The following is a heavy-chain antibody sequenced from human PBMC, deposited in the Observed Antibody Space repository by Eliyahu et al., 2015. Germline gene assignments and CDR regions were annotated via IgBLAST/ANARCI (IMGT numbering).Heavy chain of an antibody. J-gene: IGHJ4*02. CDR1: GGXFSSYA. CDR3: ARAPLDGYNYGYYFDY. V-gene: IGHV1-69*05. CDR2: VIPIFGTA. Sequence: QVQLVQSGAEVKKPGSSVKVSCKASGGXFSSYAISWGRQAPGQGLEWMGGVIPIFGTANYAQKFQGRVTITTDESTSTAYMELSSLRSEDTAVYYCARAPLDGYNYGYYFDYWGQGTLVTVSS. D-gene: IGHD5-24*01.